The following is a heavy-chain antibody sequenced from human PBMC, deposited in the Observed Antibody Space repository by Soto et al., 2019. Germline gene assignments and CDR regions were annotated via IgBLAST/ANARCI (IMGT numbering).Heavy chain of an antibody. D-gene: IGHD1-26*01. V-gene: IGHV3-30-3*01. CDR2: ISYDGSNK. CDR3: ARATGYSDGMDV. CDR1: GFTFSSYA. J-gene: IGHJ6*02. Sequence: GGSLRLSCAASGFTFSSYAMHWVRQAPGKGLEWVAVISYDGSNKYYADSVKGRFTISRDNSKNTLYLQMNSLRAEDTAVYYCARATGYSDGMDVWGQGTRSPSP.